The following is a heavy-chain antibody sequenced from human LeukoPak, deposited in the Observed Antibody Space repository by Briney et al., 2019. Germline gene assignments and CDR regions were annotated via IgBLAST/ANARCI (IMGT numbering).Heavy chain of an antibody. CDR2: ISSTTTYI. CDR1: GFTFNHYA. V-gene: IGHV3-21*01. CDR3: ARDPSGWQLDC. D-gene: IGHD6-19*01. J-gene: IGHJ4*02. Sequence: GGSLRLSCAASGFTFNHYAMNWVRQAPGKGLEWVASISSTTTYIYYADSVKGRFTISRDNSKNTLYLQMNSLRAEDTAVYYCARDPSGWQLDCWGQGTLVTVSS.